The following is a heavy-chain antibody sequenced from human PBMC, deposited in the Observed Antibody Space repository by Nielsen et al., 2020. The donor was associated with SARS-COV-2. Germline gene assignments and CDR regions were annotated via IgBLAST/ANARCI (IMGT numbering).Heavy chain of an antibody. V-gene: IGHV3-48*03. CDR2: SSSSGSTI. Sequence: GGSLRPSCAASGFTFSRYEMNWVRQAPGKGLEWVSYSSSSGSTIYYADSVKGRFTMSRDNAKNSLLLQMNSLRAEDTAVYYCARVGLTTAFDYWGQGTLVTVSS. J-gene: IGHJ4*02. CDR1: GFTFSRYE. CDR3: ARVGLTTAFDY. D-gene: IGHD4-17*01.